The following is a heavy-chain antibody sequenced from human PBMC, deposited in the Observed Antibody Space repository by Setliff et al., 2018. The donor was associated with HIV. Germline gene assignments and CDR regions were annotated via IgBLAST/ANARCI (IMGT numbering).Heavy chain of an antibody. J-gene: IGHJ4*02. D-gene: IGHD3-3*01. V-gene: IGHV4-4*09. CDR3: ARHANYDFWSGYWGYYLDY. CDR1: GGSISGHY. Sequence: SETLPLTCTVAGGSISGHYWRWIRQPPGRGLEWIGYIYSSGSKNYNTSLKTRVTISIDTSKKHVSLKLSSVTAADTAVYYCARHANYDFWSGYWGYYLDYWGQGTLVTVSS. CDR2: IYSSGSK.